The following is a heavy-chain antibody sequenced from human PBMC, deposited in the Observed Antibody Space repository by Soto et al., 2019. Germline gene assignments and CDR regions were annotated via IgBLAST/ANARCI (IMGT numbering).Heavy chain of an antibody. CDR2: IIPIFGTA. CDR1: GGTFSTYA. Sequence: QVHLVQSGAEVKKPGSSVKVSCKVSGGTFSTYAISWVRQAPGQGLEWMGGIIPIFGTANSAQNLQGRVTITADVSTSTVYMDLSSLRSEDTAVYYCARGPTPSWFDPWGQGTLVTVSS. V-gene: IGHV1-69*01. J-gene: IGHJ5*02. CDR3: ARGPTPSWFDP.